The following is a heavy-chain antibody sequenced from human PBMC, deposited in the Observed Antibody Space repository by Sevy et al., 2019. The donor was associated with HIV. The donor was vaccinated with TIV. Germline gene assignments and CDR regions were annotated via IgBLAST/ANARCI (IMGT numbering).Heavy chain of an antibody. CDR2: MYYTRSH. Sequence: SETLSLTCGVSGDSISTSGYSWSWIRQPPGKGLEWIGYMYYTRSHFYNPSLQSRVTISFDTSKMQLSLKLTSMTAADTAVYYCAGWGGGAFHIWGQGTMVTVSS. CDR3: AGWGGGAFHI. CDR1: GDSISTSGYS. J-gene: IGHJ3*02. V-gene: IGHV4-30-2*01. D-gene: IGHD7-27*01.